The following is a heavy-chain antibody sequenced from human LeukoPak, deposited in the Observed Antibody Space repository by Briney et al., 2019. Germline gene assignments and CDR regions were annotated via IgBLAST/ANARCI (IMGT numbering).Heavy chain of an antibody. D-gene: IGHD1-7*01. CDR2: IYTSGST. CDR1: GGSISSYY. V-gene: IGHV4-4*07. Sequence: PSETLSLTCTVSGGSISSYYWSWIRQPAGKGLEWIGRIYTSGSTNYNPSLKSRVTMSVDTSKNQFSLKLSSVTAADTAVYYCASITGTIWYYYGMDVWGQGTLVTVSS. CDR3: ASITGTIWYYYGMDV. J-gene: IGHJ6*02.